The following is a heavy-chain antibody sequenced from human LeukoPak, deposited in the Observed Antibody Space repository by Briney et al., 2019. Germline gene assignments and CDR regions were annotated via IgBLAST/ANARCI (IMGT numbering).Heavy chain of an antibody. CDR2: INPSDGST. V-gene: IGHV1-46*01. CDR1: GYTFTGYY. Sequence: GPSVKVSCKASGYTFTGYYMHWVRQAPGQGLEWMGIINPSDGSTSYAQKFQGRVTMTRDTSTSTVYMELSSLRSEDTAVYYCARDRLAAPLSFDYWGQGTLVTVSS. CDR3: ARDRLAAPLSFDY. J-gene: IGHJ4*02.